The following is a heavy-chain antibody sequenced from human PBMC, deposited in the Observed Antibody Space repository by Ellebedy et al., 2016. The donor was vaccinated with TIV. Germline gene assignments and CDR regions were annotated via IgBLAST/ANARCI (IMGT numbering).Heavy chain of an antibody. CDR3: AKTGGYIYGLPDF. CDR1: GFTFSDYY. CDR2: IGSVSSHT. D-gene: IGHD5-18*01. J-gene: IGHJ4*02. Sequence: GESLKISCAASGFTFSDYYMNWIRQAPGKGLEWVSYIGSVSSHTNYADSVKGRFTISRDNSKNTVYLQMNSLRAEDTAVYYCAKTGGYIYGLPDFWGQGTLVTVSS. V-gene: IGHV3-11*03.